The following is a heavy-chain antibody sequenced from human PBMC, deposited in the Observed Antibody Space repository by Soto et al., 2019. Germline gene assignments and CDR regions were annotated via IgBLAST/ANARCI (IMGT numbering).Heavy chain of an antibody. J-gene: IGHJ4*02. CDR3: ARGLLWFGEPGAPDY. CDR1: GFTFSSYG. Sequence: PGGSLRLSCAASGFTFSSYGMHWVRQAPGKGLEWVAVIWYDGSNKYYADSVKGRFTISRDNSKNTLYLQMNSLRAEDTAVYYCARGLLWFGEPGAPDYWGQGTLVTVSS. V-gene: IGHV3-33*01. CDR2: IWYDGSNK. D-gene: IGHD3-10*01.